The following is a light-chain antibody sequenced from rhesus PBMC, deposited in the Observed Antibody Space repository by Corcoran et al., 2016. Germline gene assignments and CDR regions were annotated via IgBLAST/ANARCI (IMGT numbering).Light chain of an antibody. Sequence: DIQMTQSPSSLSASVGDTVTITCRASRSISSWLAWYQQKPGKAPKLLIYKASTLQSGVPSRFSGSGSGTEFSLTISSLQSEDFATYYCQQYNSSPWTFGLGTKVEIK. CDR3: QQYNSSPWT. J-gene: IGKJ1*01. V-gene: IGKV1-22*01. CDR1: RSISSW. CDR2: KAS.